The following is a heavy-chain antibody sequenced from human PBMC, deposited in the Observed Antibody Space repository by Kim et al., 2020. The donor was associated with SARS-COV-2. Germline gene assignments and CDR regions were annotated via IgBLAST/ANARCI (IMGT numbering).Heavy chain of an antibody. V-gene: IGHV3-33*01. J-gene: IGHJ4*02. CDR1: GYTFSGHG. D-gene: IGHD3-10*01. CDR2: IWYDGTRK. Sequence: GGSLRLSCAASGYTFSGHGMHWVRQAPGKGLEWVAVIWYDGTRKYYPDSVRGRFTISRDNSKSTLYLQMNSLRAEDTAVYYCARLYGGDYSGSGSYFDNWGQGTLVTFSS. CDR3: ARLYGGDYSGSGSYFDN.